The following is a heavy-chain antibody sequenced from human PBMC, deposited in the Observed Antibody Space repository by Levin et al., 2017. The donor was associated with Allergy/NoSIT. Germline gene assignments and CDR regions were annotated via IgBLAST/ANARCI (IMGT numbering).Heavy chain of an antibody. D-gene: IGHD2-15*01. Sequence: ASVKVSCKASGYAFSNYVMNWVRQAPGQGLEWMGWINTNTGTPTFAQGFTGRFVFSLDTSVSTAYLQISSLKAEDTAVYYCAKGRLIRYCSGAACYSNRFDPWGQGTLVTVSS. CDR3: AKGRLIRYCSGAACYSNRFDP. CDR1: GYAFSNYV. V-gene: IGHV7-4-1*02. J-gene: IGHJ5*02. CDR2: INTNTGTP.